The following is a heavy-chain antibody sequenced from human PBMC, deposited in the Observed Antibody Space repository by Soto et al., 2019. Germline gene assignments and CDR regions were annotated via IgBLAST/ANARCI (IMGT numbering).Heavy chain of an antibody. D-gene: IGHD6-6*01. Sequence: SETLSLTCTVSGGSISSGGYYWSWIRQHPGKGLEWIGYIYYSGSTYFNPSLKSRLTISVDTSKNQFSLQLSSVTAADTAVYYCARAGHSSSPEGANWFDPWGQGTLVTVSS. V-gene: IGHV4-31*03. J-gene: IGHJ5*02. CDR3: ARAGHSSSPEGANWFDP. CDR2: IYYSGST. CDR1: GGSISSGGYY.